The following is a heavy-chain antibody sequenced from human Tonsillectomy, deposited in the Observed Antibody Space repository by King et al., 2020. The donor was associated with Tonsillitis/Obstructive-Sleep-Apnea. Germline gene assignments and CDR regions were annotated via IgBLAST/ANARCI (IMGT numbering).Heavy chain of an antibody. Sequence: QLQESGPGLVKPSETLSLTCTVSGGSISSYYWSWIRQPPGKGLEWIGYLYYSGSTNYNPSLKSRVTISVDTSKNQFSLKLSSVTAADTAVYYCARTRYSYGYHFDYWGQGTLVTVSS. V-gene: IGHV4-59*08. CDR3: ARTRYSYGYHFDY. D-gene: IGHD5-18*01. CDR1: GGSISSYY. J-gene: IGHJ4*02. CDR2: LYYSGST.